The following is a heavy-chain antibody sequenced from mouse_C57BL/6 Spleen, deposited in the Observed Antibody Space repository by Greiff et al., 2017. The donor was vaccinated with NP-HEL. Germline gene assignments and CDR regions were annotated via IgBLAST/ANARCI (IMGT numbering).Heavy chain of an antibody. CDR3: ARRGGPMDY. CDR1: GYSFTGDY. J-gene: IGHJ4*01. Sequence: VQLQQSGPELVKSGASVKISCKASGYSFTGDYMNWVKQSPEKSLEWIGEINPSTGGTTYNQKFKAKATLTVDKSSSTAYMQLKSLTSEDSAVYYCARRGGPMDYWAQGTSVTVSS. CDR2: INPSTGGT. V-gene: IGHV1-42*01.